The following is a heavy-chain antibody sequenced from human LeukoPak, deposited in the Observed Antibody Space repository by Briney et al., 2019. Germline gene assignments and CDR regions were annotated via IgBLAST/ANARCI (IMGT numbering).Heavy chain of an antibody. Sequence: PGGSLRLSCAASGFTFSSYEMNWVRQAPGKGLEWVSAISGSGGSTYYADSVKGRFTISRDNSKNTLYLQMNSLRAEDTAVYYCAKDPVRDGSSWLNWFDPWGQGTLVTVSS. D-gene: IGHD6-13*01. CDR2: ISGSGGST. V-gene: IGHV3-23*01. J-gene: IGHJ5*02. CDR3: AKDPVRDGSSWLNWFDP. CDR1: GFTFSSYE.